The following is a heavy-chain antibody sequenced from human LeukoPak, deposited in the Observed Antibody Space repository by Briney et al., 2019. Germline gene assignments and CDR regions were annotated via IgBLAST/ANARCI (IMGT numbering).Heavy chain of an antibody. J-gene: IGHJ4*02. CDR3: ARHGRIAAAGTHFDY. Sequence: SETLSLTCTVSSGSISSSSYYWGWVRQPPGKGLEWLGSIYYSGSTYYNPSLKSRVTISVDTSKNQFSLKLSSVTAADTAVYYCARHGRIAAAGTHFDYWGQGTLVTVSS. CDR2: IYYSGST. CDR1: SGSISSSSYY. D-gene: IGHD6-13*01. V-gene: IGHV4-39*01.